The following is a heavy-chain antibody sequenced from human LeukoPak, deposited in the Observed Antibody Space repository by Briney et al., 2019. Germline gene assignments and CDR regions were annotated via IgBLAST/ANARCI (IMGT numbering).Heavy chain of an antibody. V-gene: IGHV4-4*07. CDR2: IYTNWST. CDR1: GGSISSYY. D-gene: IGHD2-15*01. CDR3: ARDIKVDCSGGSCYAYFDY. Sequence: SETLSLTCTVSGGSISSYYWSWIRPPAGKGREWIGRIYTNWSTKHNPSLKSRVTMSVDTSKNQFSLKLSSVTAADTAVYYCARDIKVDCSGGSCYAYFDYWGQGTLVTVSS. J-gene: IGHJ4*02.